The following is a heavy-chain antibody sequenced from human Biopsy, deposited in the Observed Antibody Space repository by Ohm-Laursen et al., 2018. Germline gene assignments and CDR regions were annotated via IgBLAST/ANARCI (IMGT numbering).Heavy chain of an antibody. Sequence: SMKVSCKASGYTFAGYYLHWVRQAPGHGLEWMGWINPNSGNANYAQSFQGRLTVTRDTSISTAYMELTSLTFDDTAIYYCARVPAYPSIDGYYGLDLWGQGTTVIVSS. CDR1: GYTFAGYY. J-gene: IGHJ6*02. V-gene: IGHV1-2*02. D-gene: IGHD3-9*01. CDR2: INPNSGNA. CDR3: ARVPAYPSIDGYYGLDL.